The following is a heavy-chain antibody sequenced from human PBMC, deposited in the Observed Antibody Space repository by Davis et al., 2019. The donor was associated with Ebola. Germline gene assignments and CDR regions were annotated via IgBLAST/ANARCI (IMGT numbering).Heavy chain of an antibody. CDR1: GGSVSSGSDY. V-gene: IGHV4-61*01. J-gene: IGHJ5*02. CDR3: ARYSSGWYNWFDP. Sequence: SETLSLTCTVSGGSVSSGSDYWSWIRQPPGKGLEWIGYIYNSGSTNYNPSLKSRVTISVDTSNNQFSLKLSSVSAADTAVYYCARYSSGWYNWFDPWGQGTLATVSS. D-gene: IGHD6-19*01. CDR2: IYNSGST.